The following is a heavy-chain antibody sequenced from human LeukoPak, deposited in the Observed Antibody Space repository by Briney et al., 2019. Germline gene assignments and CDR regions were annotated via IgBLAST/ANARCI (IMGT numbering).Heavy chain of an antibody. CDR2: ITAYDGDT. D-gene: IGHD2-2*01. J-gene: IGHJ3*01. Sequence: GASVKASCKASGYTFTNYGISWVRQAPGQGLEWMGWITAYDGDTNYAEKFQGRVTLTVDTSTNTAYMDLRSLTSDDTAVYYCARDDPPMVVAAGARGWTFDVWGQGTMVIVS. V-gene: IGHV1-18*01. CDR1: GYTFTNYG. CDR3: ARDDPPMVVAAGARGWTFDV.